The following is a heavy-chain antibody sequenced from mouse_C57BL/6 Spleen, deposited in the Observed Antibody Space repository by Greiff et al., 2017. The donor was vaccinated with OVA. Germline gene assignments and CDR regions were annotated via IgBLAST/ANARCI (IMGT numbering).Heavy chain of an antibody. D-gene: IGHD1-1*01. CDR1: GFTFSSYA. V-gene: IGHV5-9-1*02. CDR3: TREGFITTVVRYFDV. Sequence: EVQRVESGEGLVKPGGSLKLSCAASGFTFSSYAMSWVRQTPEKRLEWVAYISSGGDYISYADTVKGRFTISRDNARNTLYLQMSSLKSEDTAMYYCTREGFITTVVRYFDVWGTGTTVTVSS. J-gene: IGHJ1*03. CDR2: ISSGGDYI.